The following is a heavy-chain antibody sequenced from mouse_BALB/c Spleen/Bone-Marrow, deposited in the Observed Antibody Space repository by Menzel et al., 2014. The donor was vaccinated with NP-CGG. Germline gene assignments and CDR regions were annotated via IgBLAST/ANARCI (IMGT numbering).Heavy chain of an antibody. CDR3: ARDDYDDYYAMDY. J-gene: IGHJ4*01. D-gene: IGHD2-4*01. CDR2: IDPANGNT. CDR1: GFYIKDTY. Sequence: VQLQQSGAELVKPGASVKLSCTASGFYIKDTYMHWVKQRPEQGLEWIGRIDPANGNTKYDPKFQDKATITTGTSSNTAYLQLSSLTSEDTAVYYCARDDYDDYYAMDYWGQGTPVTVSS. V-gene: IGHV14-3*02.